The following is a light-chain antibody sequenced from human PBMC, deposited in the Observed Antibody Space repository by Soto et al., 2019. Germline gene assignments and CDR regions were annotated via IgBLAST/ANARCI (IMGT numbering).Light chain of an antibody. J-gene: IGLJ2*01. CDR1: SSDVGGYNY. CDR3: SSFAGNNNLV. V-gene: IGLV2-8*01. Sequence: QSALTQPPSASGSPGQSVTISCTGTSSDVGGYNYVSWYQQHPGKAHKLMISEVSKRPSGVPDRFSGSKSGNTASLTVSGLQAEAEADYYCSSFAGNNNLVFGGGTKLTVL. CDR2: EVS.